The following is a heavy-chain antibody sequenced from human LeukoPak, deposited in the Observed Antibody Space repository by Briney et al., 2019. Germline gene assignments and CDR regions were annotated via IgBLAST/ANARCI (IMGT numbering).Heavy chain of an antibody. J-gene: IGHJ4*02. Sequence: GASVKVSCKASGYTFTGYYMNWVRQAPGQGLEWMGRIIPILGIANYAQKFQGRVTITADKSTSTAYMELSSLRSEDTAVYYCASGYSYCDYWGQGTLVTVSS. CDR2: IIPILGIA. CDR1: GYTFTGYY. CDR3: ASGYSYCDY. V-gene: IGHV1-69*02. D-gene: IGHD5-18*01.